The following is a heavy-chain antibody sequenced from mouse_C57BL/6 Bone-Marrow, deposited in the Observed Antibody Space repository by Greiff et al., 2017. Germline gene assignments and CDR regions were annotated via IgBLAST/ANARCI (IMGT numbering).Heavy chain of an antibody. J-gene: IGHJ1*03. CDR3: ARDGYYGYFDD. Sequence: VQLQQSGPELVKPGASVKISCKASGYSVTGYFMNWVKRRHGKSLVWIGRINPYNGDTFYNQKFKGKATLTVDKSSSTDHMKLMSVTSEDFAVYYCARDGYYGYFDDWGKGTTVTVSS. D-gene: IGHD1-1*01. V-gene: IGHV1-37*01. CDR2: INPYNGDT. CDR1: GYSVTGYF.